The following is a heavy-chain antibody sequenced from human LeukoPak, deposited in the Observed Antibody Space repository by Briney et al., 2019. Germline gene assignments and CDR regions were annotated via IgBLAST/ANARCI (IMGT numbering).Heavy chain of an antibody. CDR1: GGTFSSYA. CDR2: INPNSGGT. V-gene: IGHV1-2*02. J-gene: IGHJ6*03. D-gene: IGHD1-7*01. Sequence: ASVKVSCKASGGTFSSYAISWVRQAPGQGLEWMGWINPNSGGTNYAQKFQGRVTMTRDTSISTAYMELSRLRSDDTAVYYCARVPLFSLELSYYYYMDVWGKGTTVTVSS. CDR3: ARVPLFSLELSYYYYMDV.